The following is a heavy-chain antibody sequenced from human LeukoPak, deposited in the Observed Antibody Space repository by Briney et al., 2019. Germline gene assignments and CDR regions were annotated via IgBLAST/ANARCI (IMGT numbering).Heavy chain of an antibody. J-gene: IGHJ3*01. CDR3: TRLVVGDAFDV. CDR2: IRSRANSYTT. CDR1: GFTFGVYA. V-gene: IGHV3-73*01. Sequence: GGSLRLSCAASGFTFGVYAMHWVRQPPGKGLEWVGRIRSRANSYTTAFAASVKGRFTISRDDSKNTAFLQMNSLKTDDTAVYYCTRLVVGDAFDVWDQGTTVTVSS. D-gene: IGHD2-15*01.